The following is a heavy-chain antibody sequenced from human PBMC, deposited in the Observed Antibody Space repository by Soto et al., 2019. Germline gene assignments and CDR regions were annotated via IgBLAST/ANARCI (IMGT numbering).Heavy chain of an antibody. J-gene: IGHJ4*02. D-gene: IGHD4-17*01. CDR3: ARGYGDYVGYFDY. V-gene: IGHV4-59*08. Sequence: TSETLSLTCTVSGGSISSYYWSWIRQPPGKGLEWIGYIYYSGSTNYNPSLKSRVTISVDTSKNQFSLKLSSVTAADTAVYYCARGYGDYVGYFDYWGQGTLVTVSS. CDR2: IYYSGST. CDR1: GGSISSYY.